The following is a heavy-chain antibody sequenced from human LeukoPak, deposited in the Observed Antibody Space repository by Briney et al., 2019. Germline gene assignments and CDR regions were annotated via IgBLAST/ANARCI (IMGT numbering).Heavy chain of an antibody. CDR3: ARVYCGGDCYYNWFDP. J-gene: IGHJ5*02. CDR1: GYTFTSYD. CDR2: MNPNSGNT. V-gene: IGHV1-8*01. Sequence: ASVKVSCKASGYTFTSYDINRVRQATGQGLEWMGWMNPNSGNTGYAQKFQGRVTMTRNTSISTAYMELSSLRSEDTAVYYCARVYCGGDCYYNWFDPWGQGTLVTVSS. D-gene: IGHD2-21*02.